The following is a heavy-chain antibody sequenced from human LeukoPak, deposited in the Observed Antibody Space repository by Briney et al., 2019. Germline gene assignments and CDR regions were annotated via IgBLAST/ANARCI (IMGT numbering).Heavy chain of an antibody. CDR1: GFTFADHA. J-gene: IGHJ4*02. CDR2: IRSNTAYGGTT. Sequence: GGSLRLSCTASGFTFADHAMSWVRQAPGKGLEWVGFIRSNTAYGGTTEYAASVQGRFTISRDDSKSIAYLQMNSLKTEDTAVYYCTRYSGYSDYWGQGALVIVSS. V-gene: IGHV3-49*04. CDR3: TRYSGYSDY. D-gene: IGHD5-12*01.